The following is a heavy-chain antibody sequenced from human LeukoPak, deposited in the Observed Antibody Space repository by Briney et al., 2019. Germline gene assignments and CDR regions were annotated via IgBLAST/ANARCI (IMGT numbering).Heavy chain of an antibody. V-gene: IGHV4-39*01. CDR1: GGSISGSSSY. J-gene: IGHJ5*02. CDR2: IHYTGTT. D-gene: IGHD1-26*01. Sequence: SETLSLTCTVSGGSISGSSSYWGWIRQPPGKGLDYIGSIHYTGTTYYNPSLKSRVTLSVDTSQNQFSLKLTSVTAADTAVHYCARGSPYASWGQGTLVTVSS. CDR3: ARGSPYAS.